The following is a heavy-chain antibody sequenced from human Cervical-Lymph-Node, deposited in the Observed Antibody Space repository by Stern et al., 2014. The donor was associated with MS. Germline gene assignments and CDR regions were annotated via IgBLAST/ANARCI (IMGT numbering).Heavy chain of an antibody. CDR1: GGIFSDHA. D-gene: IGHD6-19*01. Sequence: VQLVESGAEVKKPGSSVKVSCRASGGIFSDHAISWVRQAPGQGLEWMGGIITISDTADYAQKFQGRVTITADGSTSTVYMELRSLRSEDTAVYYCARDGRYSSGWFFDYWGQGTLVTVSS. J-gene: IGHJ4*02. V-gene: IGHV1-69*01. CDR2: IITISDTA. CDR3: ARDGRYSSGWFFDY.